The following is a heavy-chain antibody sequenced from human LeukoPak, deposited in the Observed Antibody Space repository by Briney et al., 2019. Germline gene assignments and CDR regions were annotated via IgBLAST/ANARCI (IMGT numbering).Heavy chain of an antibody. Sequence: GGSLRLSCAASGFTFGDYYMSWIRQAPGKGLEWVSYISSSSSYTNYADSVKGRFTISRDNAKNSLYLQMNSLRAEDTAVYYCARSASDKYSSSDYWGQGTLVTVSS. CDR3: ARSASDKYSSSDY. D-gene: IGHD6-13*01. V-gene: IGHV3-11*06. CDR2: ISSSSSYT. J-gene: IGHJ4*02. CDR1: GFTFGDYY.